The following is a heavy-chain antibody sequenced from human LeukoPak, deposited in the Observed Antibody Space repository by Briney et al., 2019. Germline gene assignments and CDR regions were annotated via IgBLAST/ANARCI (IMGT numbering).Heavy chain of an antibody. J-gene: IGHJ5*02. Sequence: PSETLSLTCTVSGGSISSSSYYWGWIRQPPGKGLEWIGSIYYSGSTYYNPSLKSRVTISVDTSKNQFSLKLSSVTAADTAVYYCVRPYLHGWFDPWGQGTLVTVSS. CDR3: VRPYLHGWFDP. CDR2: IYYSGST. CDR1: GGSISSSSYY. V-gene: IGHV4-39*01.